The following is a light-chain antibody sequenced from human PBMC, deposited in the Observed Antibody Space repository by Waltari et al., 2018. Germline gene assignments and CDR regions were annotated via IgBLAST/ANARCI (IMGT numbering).Light chain of an antibody. CDR1: SSDVGSYNY. V-gene: IGLV2-14*03. Sequence: QSVLTQPASVSGSPGQSITISCTGSSSDVGSYNYVSCYQHHPGKAPKLLIFDVTNRPSGISNRFSGSKSGHIASLTISGLQADDEADYYCNSYSDSNSLVVFGGGTKLTVL. CDR2: DVT. CDR3: NSYSDSNSLVV. J-gene: IGLJ2*01.